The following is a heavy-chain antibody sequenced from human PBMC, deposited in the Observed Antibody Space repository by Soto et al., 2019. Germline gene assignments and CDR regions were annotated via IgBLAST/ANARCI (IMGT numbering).Heavy chain of an antibody. Sequence: GGSLRLSCAASGFTFSNAWMSWVRQAPGKGLEWVGRIKSKTDGGTTDYAAPVKGRFTISRDDSKNTLYLQMNSLKTEDTAVYYCTTDHFTNPPYGSGGGAIWGQGTMVTVSS. CDR3: TTDHFTNPPYGSGGGAI. D-gene: IGHD3-10*01. CDR2: IKSKTDGGTT. J-gene: IGHJ3*02. V-gene: IGHV3-15*01. CDR1: GFTFSNAW.